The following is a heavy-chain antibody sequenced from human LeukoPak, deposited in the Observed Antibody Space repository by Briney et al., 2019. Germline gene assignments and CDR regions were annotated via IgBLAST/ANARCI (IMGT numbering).Heavy chain of an antibody. CDR3: ARGSRIGDFWSGYYLN. CDR1: GGSISSGGYY. J-gene: IGHJ4*02. D-gene: IGHD3-3*01. V-gene: IGHV4-61*02. CDR2: IYTSGST. Sequence: PSETLSLTCTVSGGSISSGGYYWSWIRQPAGKGLEWIGRIYTSGSTNYNPSLKSRVTMSVDTSKNQFSLKLSSVTAADTAVYYCARGSRIGDFWSGYYLNWGQGTLVTVSS.